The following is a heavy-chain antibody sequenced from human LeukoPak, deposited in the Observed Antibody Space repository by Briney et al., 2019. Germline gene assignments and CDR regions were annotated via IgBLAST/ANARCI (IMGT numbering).Heavy chain of an antibody. CDR3: ARDGTAAGLYFDL. Sequence: GGSLRLSCAVSGFTFSSYWMNWVRQTPGKGLEWVASIRQDGGEKSYVDSVKGRFTISRDNTKNSLYLQMSSLRAEDTAVYYCARDGTAAGLYFDLWGQGTLVTVSS. V-gene: IGHV3-7*01. CDR1: GFTFSSYW. D-gene: IGHD6-13*01. J-gene: IGHJ4*01. CDR2: IRQDGGEK.